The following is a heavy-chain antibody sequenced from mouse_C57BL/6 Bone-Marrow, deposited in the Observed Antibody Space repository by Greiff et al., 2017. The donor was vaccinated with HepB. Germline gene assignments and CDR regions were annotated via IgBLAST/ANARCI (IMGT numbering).Heavy chain of an antibody. Sequence: VQLQQSGAELVRPGASVTLSCKASGYTFTDYEMHWVKQTPVHGLEWIGAIDPETGGTAYNQKFKGKAILTADKSSSTAYMELRSLTSEDSAVYYCTRFYYGNFYYWGQGTTLTVSS. CDR2: IDPETGGT. CDR3: TRFYYGNFYY. J-gene: IGHJ2*01. V-gene: IGHV1-15*01. D-gene: IGHD2-1*01. CDR1: GYTFTDYE.